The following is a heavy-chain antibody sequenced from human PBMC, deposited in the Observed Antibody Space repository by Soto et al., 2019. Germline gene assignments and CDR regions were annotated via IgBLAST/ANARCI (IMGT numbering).Heavy chain of an antibody. CDR2: IKSESDGGTT. Sequence: EVQLVESGGGLVKPGESLRLSCAASGFSLSNVWMNWVRQAPGKGLEWVGRIKSESDGGTTEYGAPVRGRFTISRDDSSNTMHHQMSSLRTDDTAVYYCTTFTVVTANDNWGQGALVTVSS. V-gene: IGHV3-15*07. CDR3: TTFTVVTANDN. J-gene: IGHJ4*01. CDR1: GFSLSNVW. D-gene: IGHD2-21*02.